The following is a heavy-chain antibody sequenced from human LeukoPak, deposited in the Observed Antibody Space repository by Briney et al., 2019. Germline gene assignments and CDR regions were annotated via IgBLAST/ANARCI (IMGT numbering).Heavy chain of an antibody. J-gene: IGHJ4*02. V-gene: IGHV4-34*01. CDR2: INHSGST. Sequence: SETLSLTCAAYGGSFSGYYWSWIRQPPGMGLEWIGEINHSGSTNYNPSLKSRVTISVDTFKNQFSPKLSSVTAADTAVYYCAREEGYYDYWGQGTLVTVSS. CDR1: GGSFSGYY. CDR3: AREEGYYDY.